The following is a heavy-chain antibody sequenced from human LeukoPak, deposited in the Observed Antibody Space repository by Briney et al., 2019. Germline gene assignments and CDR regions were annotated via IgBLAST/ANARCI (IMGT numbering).Heavy chain of an antibody. CDR3: AKASYDFWSGYYLVDYFDY. J-gene: IGHJ4*02. Sequence: GGSLRLSCAASGFTFSSYWMSWVRQAPGKGLEWVSAISGSGGSTYYADSVKGRFTISRDNSKNTLYLQMNSLRAEDTAVYYCAKASYDFWSGYYLVDYFDYWGQGTLVTVSS. CDR1: GFTFSSYW. V-gene: IGHV3-23*01. CDR2: ISGSGGST. D-gene: IGHD3-3*01.